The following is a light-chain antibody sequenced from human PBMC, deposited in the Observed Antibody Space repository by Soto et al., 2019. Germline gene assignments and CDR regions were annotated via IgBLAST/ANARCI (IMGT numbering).Light chain of an antibody. V-gene: IGLV2-14*01. CDR2: EVR. CDR3: AAWDDSLNGRV. CDR1: NSDVGAYNY. Sequence: QSALTQPASVSGSPGQSVTISCTGTNSDVGAYNYVSWYQQYPGKAPRVIIFEVRKRPSGVSDRFSGSKSGTSASLAISGLQSDDEADYYCAAWDDSLNGRVFGTGTKLTVL. J-gene: IGLJ1*01.